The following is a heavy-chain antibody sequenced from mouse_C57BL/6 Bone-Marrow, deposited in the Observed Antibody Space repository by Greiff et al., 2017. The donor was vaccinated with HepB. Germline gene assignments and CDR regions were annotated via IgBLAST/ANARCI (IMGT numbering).Heavy chain of an antibody. V-gene: IGHV1-50*01. D-gene: IGHD1-1*01. CDR2: IDPSDSYT. CDR3: ARESSSYPYWYFDV. CDR1: GYTFTSYW. J-gene: IGHJ1*03. Sequence: VQLQQPGAELVKPGASVKLSCKASGYTFTSYWMQWVKQRPGQGLEWIGEIDPSDSYTNSNQKLKGKATLTVDTSSSTAYMQLISLTSEDSAVYYCARESSSYPYWYFDVWGTGTTVTVSS.